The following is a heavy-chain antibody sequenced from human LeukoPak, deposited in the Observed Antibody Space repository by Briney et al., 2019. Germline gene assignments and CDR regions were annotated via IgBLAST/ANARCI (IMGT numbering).Heavy chain of an antibody. Sequence: GGSLRLSCAASGFTFDDYAMHWVRQAPGKGLEWVSGIIWNSGVIGYEDSVKGRFTISRDNAKNSLYLQMNSLRAEDMALYYCAKEGGGNSFDIWGQGTMVTVSS. J-gene: IGHJ3*02. CDR2: IIWNSGVI. V-gene: IGHV3-9*03. CDR1: GFTFDDYA. CDR3: AKEGGGNSFDI. D-gene: IGHD4-23*01.